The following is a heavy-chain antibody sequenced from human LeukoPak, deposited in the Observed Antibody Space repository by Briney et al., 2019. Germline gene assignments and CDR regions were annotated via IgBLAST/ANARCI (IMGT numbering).Heavy chain of an antibody. CDR3: ARGIPPYYYDSSGYYYDY. J-gene: IGHJ4*02. Sequence: SETLSLTCAVYGGSFSGYYWSWIRQPPGKGLEWIGEINHSGSTNYNPSLQSRVTISVDTSKNQFSLKLSSVTAADTAVYYCARGIPPYYYDSSGYYYDYWGQGTLVTVSS. V-gene: IGHV4-34*01. CDR1: GGSFSGYY. CDR2: INHSGST. D-gene: IGHD3-22*01.